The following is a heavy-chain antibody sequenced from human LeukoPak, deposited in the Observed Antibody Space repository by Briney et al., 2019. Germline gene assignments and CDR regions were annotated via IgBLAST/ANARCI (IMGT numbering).Heavy chain of an antibody. CDR2: ISYDGSNK. CDR3: ARVGGNSGYDLGPFDY. Sequence: GGSLRLSCAASGFTFSSYAMHWVRQAPGKGLEWVAVISYDGSNKYYADSVKGRFTISRDNSKNTLYLQMNSLRAEDTAVYYCARVGGNSGYDLGPFDYWGQGTLVTVSS. V-gene: IGHV3-30*04. J-gene: IGHJ4*02. D-gene: IGHD5-12*01. CDR1: GFTFSSYA.